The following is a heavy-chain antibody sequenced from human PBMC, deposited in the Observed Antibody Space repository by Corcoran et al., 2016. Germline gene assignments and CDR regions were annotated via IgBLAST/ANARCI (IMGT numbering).Heavy chain of an antibody. J-gene: IGHJ4*02. V-gene: IGHV4-34*01. CDR1: GGSFSGYY. CDR3: ARVGTGTIGYYFDY. CDR2: INHSGST. D-gene: IGHD1-1*01. Sequence: QVQLQQWGAGLLKPSETLSLTRAVYGGSFSGYYWNWIRQPPGKGLEWIGEINHSGSTNYNPSLKSRVTISVDTSKNQFSLKLSSVTAADTAVYCCARVGTGTIGYYFDYWGQGTLVTVSS.